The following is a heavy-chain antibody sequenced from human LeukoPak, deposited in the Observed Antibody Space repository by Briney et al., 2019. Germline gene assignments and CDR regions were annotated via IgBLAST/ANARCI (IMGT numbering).Heavy chain of an antibody. CDR1: GFTFSSYG. D-gene: IGHD3-22*01. CDR2: IWYDGSNK. Sequence: PGGSLRLSCAASGFTFSSYGMHWVRQAPGKGLEWVAVIWYDGSNKYYADSVKGRFTISRDNSKNTLYLQMNSLRAEDTAVYYCAKVALSSYYDSSGYQPFDYWGQGTLVTVSS. CDR3: AKVALSSYYDSSGYQPFDY. V-gene: IGHV3-33*06. J-gene: IGHJ4*02.